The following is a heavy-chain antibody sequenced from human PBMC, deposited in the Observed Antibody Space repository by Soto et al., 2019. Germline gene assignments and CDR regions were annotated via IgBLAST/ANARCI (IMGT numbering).Heavy chain of an antibody. D-gene: IGHD3-10*01. CDR1: GFSLSSARMS. CDR3: TRIRGWGWLGPNDY. J-gene: IGHJ4*02. Sequence: SGPTLVNPTETLTLTCTVSGFSLSSARMSVSWIRQPPGKALEWLAHIFSSDAKSYSASLKSRLTISKDTSKSQVVLTMTNMNPVDTATYYCTRIRGWGWLGPNDYWGQGTLVIVSS. V-gene: IGHV2-26*01. CDR2: IFSSDAK.